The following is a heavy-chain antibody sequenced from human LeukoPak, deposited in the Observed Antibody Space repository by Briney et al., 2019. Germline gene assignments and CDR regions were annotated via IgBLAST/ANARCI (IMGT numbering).Heavy chain of an antibody. CDR2: INHSGST. V-gene: IGHV4-34*01. D-gene: IGHD2-2*01. J-gene: IGHJ1*01. Sequence: SETLSLTCAVYGGSFSGYYWSWIRQPPGKGLEWIGEINHSGSTNYNPSLKSRVTISVDTSKNQFSLKLSSVTAADTAVYYCARGGVVVVPAAKRYFQRWGQGTLVTVSS. CDR1: GGSFSGYY. CDR3: ARGGVVVVPAAKRYFQR.